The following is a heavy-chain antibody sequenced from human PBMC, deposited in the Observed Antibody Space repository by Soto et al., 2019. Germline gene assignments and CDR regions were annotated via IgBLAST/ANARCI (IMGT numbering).Heavy chain of an antibody. J-gene: IGHJ5*02. D-gene: IGHD6-13*01. CDR1: GFTFSSYW. V-gene: IGHV3-7*03. CDR2: IKQDGSEK. CDR3: ARDSNRGVFRFDP. Sequence: VQLVESGGGLVQPGGSLRLSCAASGFTFSSYWMSWVRQAPGKGLEWVANIKQDGSEKYYVDSVKGRFTISRDNAKNSLYLQMNSLRAEDTAVYYCARDSNRGVFRFDPWGQGTLVTVSS.